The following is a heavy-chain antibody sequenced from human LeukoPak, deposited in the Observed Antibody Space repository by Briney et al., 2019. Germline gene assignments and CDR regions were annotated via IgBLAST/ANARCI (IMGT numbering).Heavy chain of an antibody. CDR2: ISYDGSNK. J-gene: IGHJ4*02. CDR3: ARDTKGVRGPPGY. D-gene: IGHD3-10*01. Sequence: GRSLRLSCAASGFTFSSYGMHWVRQAPGKGLEWVAVISYDGSNKYYADSVKGRFTISRDNSKNTLYLQMNSLRAEDTAVYYCARDTKGVRGPPGYWGQGTLVTVSS. CDR1: GFTFSSYG. V-gene: IGHV3-30*03.